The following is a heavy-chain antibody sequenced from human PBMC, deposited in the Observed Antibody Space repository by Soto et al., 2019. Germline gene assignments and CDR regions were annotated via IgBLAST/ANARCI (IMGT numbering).Heavy chain of an antibody. J-gene: IGHJ4*02. CDR1: GFSFGDYA. CDR2: ITSKRYGGTT. Sequence: KAGGSLRLSXTGSGFSFGDYAMVWFRQAPGKGLEWVGFITSKRYGGTTEFAPSVKGRFLISRDDSKSIAYLEMNSLKAEDSGMYYCSRGPPRRRNLGNEFDYWGQGTPVTVSS. V-gene: IGHV3-49*05. D-gene: IGHD7-27*01. CDR3: SRGPPRRRNLGNEFDY.